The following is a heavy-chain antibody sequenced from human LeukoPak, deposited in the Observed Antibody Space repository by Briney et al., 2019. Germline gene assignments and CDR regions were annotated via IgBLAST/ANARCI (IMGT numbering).Heavy chain of an antibody. V-gene: IGHV4-59*01. CDR1: GVSFSGYY. Sequence: SETLSLTCAVYGVSFSGYYWSWIRQPPGKGLEWIGYIYYSGSTNYNPSLKSRVTISVDTSKNQFSLKLSSVTAADTAVYYCARGSIFFDYWGQGTLVTVSS. J-gene: IGHJ4*02. CDR3: ARGSIFFDY. D-gene: IGHD6-6*01. CDR2: IYYSGST.